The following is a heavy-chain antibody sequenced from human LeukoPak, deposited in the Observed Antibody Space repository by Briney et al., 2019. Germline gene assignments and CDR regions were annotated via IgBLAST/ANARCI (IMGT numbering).Heavy chain of an antibody. V-gene: IGHV3-15*01. Sequence: GGSLRLSCAGSGFTFNNAWMSWVRQAPGTGLQWVGRIQSKNDGGTTDYAARVKGRFTISRDDSKDTLYLEMSSLETEDTAVYYCTTDDCSSTKCYHFDHWGQGTLVTVSS. J-gene: IGHJ4*02. CDR2: IQSKNDGGTT. CDR1: GFTFNNAW. CDR3: TTDDCSSTKCYHFDH. D-gene: IGHD2-2*01.